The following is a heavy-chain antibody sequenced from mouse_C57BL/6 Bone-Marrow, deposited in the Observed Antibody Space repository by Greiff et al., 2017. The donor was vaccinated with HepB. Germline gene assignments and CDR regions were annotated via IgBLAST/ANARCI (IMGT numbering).Heavy chain of an antibody. CDR3: ARGRQLRLRAMDY. CDR1: GYTFTSYW. J-gene: IGHJ4*01. D-gene: IGHD3-2*02. V-gene: IGHV1-53*01. CDR2: INPSNGGT. Sequence: QVQLQQSGTELVKPGASVKLSCKASGYTFTSYWMHWVKQRPGQGLEWIGNINPSNGGTNYNEKFKSKATLTVDKSSSTAYMQLSSLTSEDSAVYYCARGRQLRLRAMDYWGQGTSVTVSS.